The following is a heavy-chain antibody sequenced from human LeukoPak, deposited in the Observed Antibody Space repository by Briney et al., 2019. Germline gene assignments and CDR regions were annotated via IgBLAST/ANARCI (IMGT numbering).Heavy chain of an antibody. Sequence: GGSLRLSCAASGFTVSSNYMSWVRQAPGKGLEWVGRIKSKTDGGTTDYAAPVKGRFTISRDDSKNTLYLQMNSLKTEDTAVYYCTTDSYSSAPIDYWGQGTLVTVSS. CDR1: GFTVSSNY. CDR2: IKSKTDGGTT. J-gene: IGHJ4*02. D-gene: IGHD6-25*01. CDR3: TTDSYSSAPIDY. V-gene: IGHV3-15*01.